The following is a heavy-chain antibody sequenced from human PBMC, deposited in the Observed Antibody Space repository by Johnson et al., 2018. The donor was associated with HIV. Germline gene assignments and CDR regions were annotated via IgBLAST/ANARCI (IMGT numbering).Heavy chain of an antibody. CDR1: GFTFSSYA. D-gene: IGHD6-13*01. V-gene: IGHV3-30-3*01. CDR3: ARQAAAGAFDI. CDR2: ISYDGSNK. J-gene: IGHJ3*02. Sequence: VQVVESGGGVVQPGRSLRLSCAASGFTFSSYAMHWVRQAPGKGLEWVAVISYDGSNKYYADSVKGRFTISRDNSKNTLYLQMNSLRAEDTAVYYCARQAAAGAFDIWGQGTMVTVSS.